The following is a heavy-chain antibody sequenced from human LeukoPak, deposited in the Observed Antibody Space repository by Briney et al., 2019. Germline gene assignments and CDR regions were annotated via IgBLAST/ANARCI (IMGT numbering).Heavy chain of an antibody. D-gene: IGHD3-10*01. Sequence: SETLSLTCTVSGGSISSGFYYWTWIRQPAGKGLEWIGRIYTSGSTNYNPSLKSRVTISVNTSKNQFSLKLSSVTAADTAVYYCARGDYYGSGSLDYWGQGTLVTVSS. CDR2: IYTSGST. CDR3: ARGDYYGSGSLDY. V-gene: IGHV4-61*02. CDR1: GGSISSGFYY. J-gene: IGHJ4*02.